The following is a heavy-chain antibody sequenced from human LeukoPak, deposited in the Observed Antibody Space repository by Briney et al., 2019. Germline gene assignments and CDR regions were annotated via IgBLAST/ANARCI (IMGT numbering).Heavy chain of an antibody. CDR3: TTGPGNSGY. J-gene: IGHJ4*02. CDR1: GFTFSKDW. Sequence: GGSLRLSCVGSGFTFSKDWMSWVRQAPGKGLEWVGRIKSTTVDATPEYAAPVKGRFTISRDDSKNTVYLQMNSLKTEDTAVYYCTTGPGNSGYWGQGTLVTVSS. D-gene: IGHD4-23*01. V-gene: IGHV3-15*01. CDR2: IKSTTVDATP.